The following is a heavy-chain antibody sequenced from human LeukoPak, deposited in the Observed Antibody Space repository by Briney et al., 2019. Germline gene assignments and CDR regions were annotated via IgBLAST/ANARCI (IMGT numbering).Heavy chain of an antibody. CDR3: AREYSSGWHRKEFDY. D-gene: IGHD6-19*01. CDR2: ISSSGSTI. J-gene: IGHJ4*02. Sequence: PVGSLRLSCAASGFTFSDYYMNWIRQAPGKGLEWVSYISSSGSTIYYADSVKGRFTISRDNAKNSLYLQMNSLRAEDTAVYYCAREYSSGWHRKEFDYWGQGTLVTVSS. CDR1: GFTFSDYY. V-gene: IGHV3-11*04.